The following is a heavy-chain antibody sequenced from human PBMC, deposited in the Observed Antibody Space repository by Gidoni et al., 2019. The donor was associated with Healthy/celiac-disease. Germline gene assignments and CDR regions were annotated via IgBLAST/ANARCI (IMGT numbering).Heavy chain of an antibody. Sequence: EVQLVASGGGLVQPGGSLRLSCAHAGFTVMSNYMGWVLHAPGTGLELVLVLCSGGIPYYADSVKGRFPISRANSKNSLYLQMNSLRAADTAVYYCARSEQDFWSGLYYWGQGTLVTVSS. V-gene: IGHV3-66*01. D-gene: IGHD3-3*01. J-gene: IGHJ4*02. CDR2: LCSGGIP. CDR1: GFTVMSNY. CDR3: ARSEQDFWSGLYY.